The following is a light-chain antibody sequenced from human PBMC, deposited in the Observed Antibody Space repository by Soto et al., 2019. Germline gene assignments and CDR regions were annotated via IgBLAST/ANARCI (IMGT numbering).Light chain of an antibody. CDR3: QHYDNSPPWT. CDR2: GSS. V-gene: IGKV3-20*01. Sequence: EIVLTQSTGTLSLSPGERATLSCRASQSVSSSYLAWYQQKPGQAPRLLIYGSSSRATGIPDRFSGSGSGTDFTLTISRLEPEAFAVYYCQHYDNSPPWTFGQGTKVEIK. CDR1: QSVSSSY. J-gene: IGKJ1*01.